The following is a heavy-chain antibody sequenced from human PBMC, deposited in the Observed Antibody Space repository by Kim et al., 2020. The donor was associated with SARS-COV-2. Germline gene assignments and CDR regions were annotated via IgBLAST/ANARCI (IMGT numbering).Heavy chain of an antibody. Sequence: GGSLRLSCVASGFTFRKYWTSWVLQAPGKGLEWVANIKEDGSAKYYVDSVKGRFTISRDNAKNSLFLQMNSLRAEDTAVYYCVRDMDVWGRGTTVTVSS. CDR1: GFTFRKYW. CDR2: IKEDGSAK. CDR3: VRDMDV. V-gene: IGHV3-7*03. J-gene: IGHJ6*02.